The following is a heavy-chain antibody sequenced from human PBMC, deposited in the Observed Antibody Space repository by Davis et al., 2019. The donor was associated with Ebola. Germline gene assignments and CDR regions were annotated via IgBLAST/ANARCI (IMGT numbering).Heavy chain of an antibody. CDR1: GGSFSGYS. D-gene: IGHD1-1*01. Sequence: SETLSLTCAVYGGSFSGYSWYWIRQPPGKGLEWIGEITHTGSTKYNPSLKSRVTISVDTYKNQFSLKMTSVTAADTAVYYCARGSSRGRQERLRFEYWGQGILVTVSS. CDR2: ITHTGST. J-gene: IGHJ4*02. V-gene: IGHV4-34*01. CDR3: ARGSSRGRQERLRFEY.